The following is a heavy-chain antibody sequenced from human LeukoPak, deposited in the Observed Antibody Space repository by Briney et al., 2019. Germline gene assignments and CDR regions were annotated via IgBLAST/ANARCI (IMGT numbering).Heavy chain of an antibody. CDR3: AKVAKYYYGSETYYFFEH. CDR2: IKRDGTEK. Sequence: GESLRLSCAASGFTFTTSWMSWVRQAPGKGLEWVANIKRDGTEKYYVDSVKGRFTISRDNAKNSLYLQMNSLRVEDTAVYYCAKVAKYYYGSETYYFFEHWGQGTPVTASS. CDR1: GFTFTTSW. V-gene: IGHV3-7*01. J-gene: IGHJ4*02. D-gene: IGHD3-10*01.